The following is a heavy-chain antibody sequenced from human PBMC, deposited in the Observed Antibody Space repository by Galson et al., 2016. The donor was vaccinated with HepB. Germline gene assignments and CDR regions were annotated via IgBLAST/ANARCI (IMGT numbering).Heavy chain of an antibody. J-gene: IGHJ6*02. Sequence: EPLSLTCTVSGDFINGYYCAWIRQPPGRLLEYPGHISHTGATSYNPSLNSRLTMSVDKSKNQFYLRLSSVTVADTAAYYCARHGRHLLSCLDVWGQGPTVAVSS. D-gene: IGHD2-2*01. CDR2: ISHTGAT. CDR1: GDFINGYY. V-gene: IGHV4-59*08. CDR3: ARHGRHLLSCLDV.